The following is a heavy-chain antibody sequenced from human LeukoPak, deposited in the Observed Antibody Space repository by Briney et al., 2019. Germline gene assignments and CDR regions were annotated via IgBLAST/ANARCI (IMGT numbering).Heavy chain of an antibody. CDR1: GFTFSSYA. V-gene: IGHV3-23*01. J-gene: IGHJ4*02. D-gene: IGHD2-15*01. CDR2: INGSGGST. CDR3: AKGGRTDY. Sequence: GGSLRLSCAASGFTFSSYAMSWVRQAPGKGREGVSAINGSGGSTYYPDSLKGRFTISRDNSKNTLYLQMNSLRAEDTAVYYCAKGGRTDYWGQGTLVTVSS.